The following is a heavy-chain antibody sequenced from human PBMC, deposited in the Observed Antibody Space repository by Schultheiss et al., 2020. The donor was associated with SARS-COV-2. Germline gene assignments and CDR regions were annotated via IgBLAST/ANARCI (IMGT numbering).Heavy chain of an antibody. CDR3: ARSGYASYRAY. CDR1: GFSFSTYE. CDR2: ISSSGSTI. Sequence: SCAASGFSFSTYEMNWVRQAPGKGPEWVSYISSSGSTISYADSVKGRFTISRDNAKNSLYLQMNSLRAEDSALYYCARSGYASYRAYWGQGTLVTVSS. D-gene: IGHD3-16*01. V-gene: IGHV3-48*03. J-gene: IGHJ4*02.